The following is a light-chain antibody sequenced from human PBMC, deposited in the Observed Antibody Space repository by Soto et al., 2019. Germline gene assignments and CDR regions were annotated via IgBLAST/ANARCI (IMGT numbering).Light chain of an antibody. CDR2: DAS. CDR1: QSISSW. V-gene: IGKV1-5*01. CDR3: QQYNSSPT. J-gene: IGKJ4*01. Sequence: RSASVGDRVTITCRASQSISSWLAWYQQKPGKAPKLLIYDASSLESGVPSRFSGSGSGTEFTLTISSLQPDDFATYYCQQYNSSPTFGGGTKVDIK.